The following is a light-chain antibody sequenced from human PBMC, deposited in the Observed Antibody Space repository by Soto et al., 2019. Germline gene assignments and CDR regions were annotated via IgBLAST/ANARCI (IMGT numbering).Light chain of an antibody. Sequence: DIQMTQSPSSVSASIGDRVTITCRASHDISRWLGWNQQKPGKAPKLLVYTASNLQSGVPSRFSGSGSGTDFTLTISSLQPEDFATYYCQQANSFPLTFGGGTKVEIK. CDR2: TAS. V-gene: IGKV1D-12*01. CDR1: HDISRW. J-gene: IGKJ4*01. CDR3: QQANSFPLT.